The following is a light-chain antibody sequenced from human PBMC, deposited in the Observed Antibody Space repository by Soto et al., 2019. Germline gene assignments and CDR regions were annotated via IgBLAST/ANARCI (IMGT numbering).Light chain of an antibody. CDR2: QVT. CDR3: SSHTDSSNYV. CDR1: SSDLAIYNY. V-gene: IGLV2-14*01. Sequence: QAVVTQPASVSGSPGQSITISCTGTSSDLAIYNYVSWYQQQPGKAPKLMIYQVTNRPSGVSNRFSGSRSGNTASLTISGLQAEDEADYYCSSHTDSSNYVFGTVTKVTVL. J-gene: IGLJ1*01.